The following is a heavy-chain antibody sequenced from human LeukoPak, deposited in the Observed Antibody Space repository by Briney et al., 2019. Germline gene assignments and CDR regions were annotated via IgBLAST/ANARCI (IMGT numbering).Heavy chain of an antibody. CDR2: IKEDGSEK. CDR3: ARGRFNYDSTGYSSFYH. V-gene: IGHV3-7*01. D-gene: IGHD3-22*01. J-gene: IGHJ4*02. CDR1: GLTFSSYA. Sequence: PGGSLRLSCAASGLTFSSYAMSWVRQAPGKGLEWVANIKEDGSEKYYVDSVKGRFTISRDNAKNSQYLEMNSLRAEDTAVYYCARGRFNYDSTGYSSFYHWGQGTLVTVSS.